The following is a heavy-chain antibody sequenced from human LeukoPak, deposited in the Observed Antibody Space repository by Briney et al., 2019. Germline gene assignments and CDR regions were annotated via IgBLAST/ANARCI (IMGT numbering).Heavy chain of an antibody. CDR3: ARSGYCSSTSCPLLYYMDV. Sequence: SETLSLTCTVSGGSISSYYWSWIRQPPGKGLEWIGYIYYSGSTNYNPSLKSRVTISVDTSKNQFSLKLSSVTAADTAVYYCARSGYCSSTSCPLLYYMDVWGKGTTVTVSS. D-gene: IGHD2-2*01. V-gene: IGHV4-59*01. CDR1: GGSISSYY. CDR2: IYYSGST. J-gene: IGHJ6*03.